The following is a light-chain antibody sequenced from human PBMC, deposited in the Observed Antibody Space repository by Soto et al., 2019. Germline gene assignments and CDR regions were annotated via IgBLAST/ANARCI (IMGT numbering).Light chain of an antibody. CDR1: QSISTW. J-gene: IGKJ2*01. Sequence: DIQMTQSPSSLSASVGDRVTITCLASQSISTWLAWYQLKPGKAPKLLIYKASNLQSGVPSSFSGSGSGTEFTLTISSLQPDDFATYYCQQYNVFSPYTFGQGTKLAI. CDR2: KAS. V-gene: IGKV1-5*03. CDR3: QQYNVFSPYT.